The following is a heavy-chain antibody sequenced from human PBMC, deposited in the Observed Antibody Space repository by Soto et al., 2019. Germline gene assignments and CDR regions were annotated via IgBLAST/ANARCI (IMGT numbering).Heavy chain of an antibody. V-gene: IGHV3-30-3*01. Sequence: GGSLRLSCAASGFTFISYAMHWVRQAPGKGLEWVTVISYDGSNKYYADSVKGRFTISRDNSKNTLYLQMNSLRAEDTAVYYCAREANYYFDYWGQGTLVTVSS. CDR2: ISYDGSNK. CDR3: AREANYYFDY. CDR1: GFTFISYA. J-gene: IGHJ4*02.